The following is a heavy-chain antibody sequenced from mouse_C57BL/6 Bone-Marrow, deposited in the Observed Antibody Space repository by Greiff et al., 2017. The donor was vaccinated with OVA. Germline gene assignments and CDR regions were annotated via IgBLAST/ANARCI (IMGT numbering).Heavy chain of an antibody. CDR2: IYPRSGNT. J-gene: IGHJ2*01. Sequence: VQLQESGAELARPGASVKLSCKASGYTFTSYGISWVKQRTGQGLEWIGEIYPRSGNTYYNEKFKGKATLTADKSSSTAYMELRSLTSEDSAVYFCARNHYYYGSSYFDYWGQGTTLTVSS. D-gene: IGHD1-1*01. V-gene: IGHV1-81*01. CDR3: ARNHYYYGSSYFDY. CDR1: GYTFTSYG.